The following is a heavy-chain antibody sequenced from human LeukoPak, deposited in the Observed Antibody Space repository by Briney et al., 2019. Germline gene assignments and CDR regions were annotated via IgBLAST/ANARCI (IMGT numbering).Heavy chain of an antibody. CDR3: ARAGVVVVPAAILSYYYYYMDV. CDR1: GGSFSGYY. V-gene: IGHV4-34*01. Sequence: PSETLSLTCAVYGGSFSGYYWSWIRQPPGKGLEWIGEINHSGSTNYNPSLKSRVTISVDTSKNQLSLKLSSVTAADTAVYYCARAGVVVVPAAILSYYYYYMDVWGKGTTVTVSS. CDR2: INHSGST. D-gene: IGHD2-2*01. J-gene: IGHJ6*03.